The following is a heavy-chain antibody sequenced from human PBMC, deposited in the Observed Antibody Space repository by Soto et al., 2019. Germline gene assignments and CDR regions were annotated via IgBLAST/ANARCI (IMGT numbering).Heavy chain of an antibody. CDR1: GGSISSYY. CDR3: ARARRNYDFWSGYYGNFDY. D-gene: IGHD3-3*01. V-gene: IGHV4-59*01. J-gene: IGHJ4*02. Sequence: SETLSLTCTVSGGSISSYYWSWIRQPPGKGLEWIGYFYYNESTNYNPSLKSRVSISIDTSKNQFSLKLSSVTAADTAVYYCARARRNYDFWSGYYGNFDYWGQGTLVTVSS. CDR2: FYYNEST.